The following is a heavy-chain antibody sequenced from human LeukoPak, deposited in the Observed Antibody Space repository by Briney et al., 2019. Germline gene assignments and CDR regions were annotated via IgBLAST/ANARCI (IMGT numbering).Heavy chain of an antibody. J-gene: IGHJ4*02. CDR3: ARTGFLYYFDY. D-gene: IGHD3-9*01. Sequence: GRSLRLSCAASGFTFNSYAMRWVRQAPGKGLEWVAVISYDGSNKYYADSVKGRFTISRDNSKNTLYLQMNSLRPEDTAVYYCARTGFLYYFDYWGQGTLVTVSS. V-gene: IGHV3-30*04. CDR2: ISYDGSNK. CDR1: GFTFNSYA.